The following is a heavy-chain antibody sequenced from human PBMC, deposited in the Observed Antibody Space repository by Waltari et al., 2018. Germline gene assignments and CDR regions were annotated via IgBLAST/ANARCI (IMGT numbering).Heavy chain of an antibody. CDR1: GYSISSGYY. V-gene: IGHV4-38-2*01. Sequence: QVQLQESGPGLVKPSETLSLTCAVSGYSISSGYYWGWIRQPPGKGLEWIGSIYHSGSTSYNPSLKSRITISVDTSKNQFSLKLSSVTAADTAVYYCARSTYYYDSSGDFDYWGQGTLVTVSS. CDR3: ARSTYYYDSSGDFDY. D-gene: IGHD3-22*01. J-gene: IGHJ4*02. CDR2: IYHSGST.